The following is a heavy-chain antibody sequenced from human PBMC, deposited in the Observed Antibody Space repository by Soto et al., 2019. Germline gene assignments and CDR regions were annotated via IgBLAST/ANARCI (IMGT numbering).Heavy chain of an antibody. CDR2: IIPIFGTA. D-gene: IGHD3-22*01. J-gene: IGHJ4*02. CDR1: GGTFSSYA. CDR3: ARPAGDYDSSGYFSYFDY. Sequence: ASVKVSCKASGGTFSSYAISWVRQAPGQGLEWMGGIIPIFGTANYAQKFQGRVTITADESTSTAYMELSSLRSEDTAVYYCARPAGDYDSSGYFSYFDYWGQGTLVTVSS. V-gene: IGHV1-69*13.